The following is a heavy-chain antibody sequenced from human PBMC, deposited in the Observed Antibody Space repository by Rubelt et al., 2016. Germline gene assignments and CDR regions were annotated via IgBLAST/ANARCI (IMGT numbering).Heavy chain of an antibody. J-gene: IGHJ6*02. Sequence: GKGLVWVSRINSDGSSTSYADSVKGRFTISRDNAKNTLYLQMNSLRAEDTAVYYCASWYCSSTSCPYGMDVWGQGTTVTVSS. V-gene: IGHV3-74*01. D-gene: IGHD2-2*01. CDR2: INSDGSST. CDR3: ASWYCSSTSCPYGMDV.